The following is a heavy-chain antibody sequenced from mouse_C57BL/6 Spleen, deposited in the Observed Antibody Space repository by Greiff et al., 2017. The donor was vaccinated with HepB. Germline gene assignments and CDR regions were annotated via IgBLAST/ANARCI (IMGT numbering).Heavy chain of an antibody. CDR3: AREGNYNSWCAY. Sequence: VQLQQSDAELVKPGASVKISCKVSGYTFTDPTIHWLKQRPEQGLEWIGYIYPRDGSTKDNEKFKGKATLTADKSSSTAYMQLNSLTSEDSVGYCWAREGNYNSWCAYGGHGTRVTVSA. CDR1: GYTFTDPT. D-gene: IGHD2-1*01. J-gene: IGHJ3*01. CDR2: IYPRDGST. V-gene: IGHV1-78*01.